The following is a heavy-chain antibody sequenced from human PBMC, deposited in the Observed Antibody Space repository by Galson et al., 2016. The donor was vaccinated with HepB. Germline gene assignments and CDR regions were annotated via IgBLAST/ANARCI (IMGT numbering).Heavy chain of an antibody. D-gene: IGHD3-3*01. CDR3: AKEGTIFGVVPYGMDV. V-gene: IGHV3-23*01. CDR1: RFTFSSYA. Sequence: SLRLSCAASRFTFSSYAMSWVRQAPGKGLEWVSVNSGSGGSTYYADSVKGRFTISRGNSKNTLYLQMNSLRAEDTAVYYCAKEGTIFGVVPYGMDVWGQGTKVIVSS. J-gene: IGHJ6*02. CDR2: NSGSGGST.